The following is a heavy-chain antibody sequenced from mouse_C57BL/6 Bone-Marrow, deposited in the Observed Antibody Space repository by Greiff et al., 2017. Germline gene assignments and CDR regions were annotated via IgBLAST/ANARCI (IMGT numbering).Heavy chain of an antibody. J-gene: IGHJ3*01. CDR1: GYTFTSYG. Sequence: QVQLQQSGAELARPGASVKLSCKASGYTFTSYGISWVKQRTGQGLEWIGEIYPRCGNTYYNAKFQGKATLTADKSSSTAYMELRSLTSEDSAVYFCASRIYYDYRGFAYWGQGTKVTVSA. CDR3: ASRIYYDYRGFAY. D-gene: IGHD2-4*01. CDR2: IYPRCGNT. V-gene: IGHV1-81*01.